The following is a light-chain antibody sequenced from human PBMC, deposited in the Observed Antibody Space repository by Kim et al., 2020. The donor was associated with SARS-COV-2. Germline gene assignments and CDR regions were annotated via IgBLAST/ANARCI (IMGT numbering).Light chain of an antibody. Sequence: SVGDRVTIACRASQSISIYLNWYQQKPGKARKLLIYAASSLQSGVPSRFSGSGSGTDFTLTISSLQPEAFATYYCQQSYSTPPLTFGGEAMVDIK. J-gene: IGKJ4*01. CDR1: QSISIY. CDR3: QQSYSTPPLT. CDR2: AAS. V-gene: IGKV1-39*01.